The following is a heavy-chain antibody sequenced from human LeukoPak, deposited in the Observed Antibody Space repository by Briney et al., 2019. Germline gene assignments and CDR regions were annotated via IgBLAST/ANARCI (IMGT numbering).Heavy chain of an antibody. CDR2: ISAYNGNT. D-gene: IGHD2/OR15-2a*01. V-gene: IGHV1-18*01. CDR3: ARVLGLYYYYGMDV. Sequence: GASVKVSCKASGYTFTSYGISWVRQAPGQGLEWMGWISAYNGNTNYAQKLQGRVTMTTDTSTSTAYMELRSLRSDDTPVYYCARVLGLYYYYGMDVWGQGTTVTVSS. CDR1: GYTFTSYG. J-gene: IGHJ6*02.